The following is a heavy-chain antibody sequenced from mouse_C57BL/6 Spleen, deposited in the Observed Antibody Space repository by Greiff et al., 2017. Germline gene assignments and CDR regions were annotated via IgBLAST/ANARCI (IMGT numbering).Heavy chain of an antibody. D-gene: IGHD1-1*01. CDR3: ALPYYYGSSTWYFDV. Sequence: VQLKESGAELVKPGASVKLSCTASGFNIKDYYMHWVKQRTEQGLEWIGRIDPEDGETKYAPKFQGKATITADTSSNTAYLQLSSLTSEDTAVYYCALPYYYGSSTWYFDVWGTGTTVTVSS. CDR1: GFNIKDYY. V-gene: IGHV14-2*01. J-gene: IGHJ1*03. CDR2: IDPEDGET.